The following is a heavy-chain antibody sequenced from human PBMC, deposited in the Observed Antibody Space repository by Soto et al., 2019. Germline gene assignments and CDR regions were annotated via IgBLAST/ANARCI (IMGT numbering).Heavy chain of an antibody. CDR3: ARDPNDSSAYYHHYYYGMDV. J-gene: IGHJ6*02. CDR2: IHAGNGNT. D-gene: IGHD3-22*01. CDR1: GYTFTSYG. Sequence: QIQLMQSGAEVKKPGASVKVSCKASGYTFTSYGIHWVRQAPGQRLEWTGWIHAGNGNTKYSEKFQGRVTITRDTSASTADRELSSLRSEDTAVYYCARDPNDSSAYYHHYYYGMDVWGQGTTVTVSS. V-gene: IGHV1-3*01.